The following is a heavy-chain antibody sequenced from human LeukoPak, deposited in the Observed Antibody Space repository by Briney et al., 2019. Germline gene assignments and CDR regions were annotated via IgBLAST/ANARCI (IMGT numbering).Heavy chain of an antibody. CDR3: ARDAQQDTAMEAPFDY. CDR1: GFTVSSNY. CDR2: ISSSGSTI. Sequence: GGSLRLSCAASGFTVSSNYMSWVRQAPGKGLEWVSYISSSGSTIYYADSVKGRFTISRDNAKNSLYLQMNSLRAEDTAVYYCARDAQQDTAMEAPFDYWGQGTLVTVSS. V-gene: IGHV3-11*01. J-gene: IGHJ4*02. D-gene: IGHD5-18*01.